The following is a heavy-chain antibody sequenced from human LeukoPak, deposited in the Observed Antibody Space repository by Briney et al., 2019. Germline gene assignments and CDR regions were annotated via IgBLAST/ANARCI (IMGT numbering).Heavy chain of an antibody. D-gene: IGHD3-22*01. V-gene: IGHV3-48*04. CDR3: ARDFGPLYYYDSSGVIDY. CDR1: GFTFSSYS. Sequence: PGGSLRLSCAASGFTFSSYSMNWVRQAPGKGLEWVSYISSSGSTIYYADSVKGRFTISRDNAKNSLYLQMNSLRAEDTAVYYCARDFGPLYYYDSSGVIDYWGQGTLVTVSS. CDR2: ISSSGSTI. J-gene: IGHJ4*02.